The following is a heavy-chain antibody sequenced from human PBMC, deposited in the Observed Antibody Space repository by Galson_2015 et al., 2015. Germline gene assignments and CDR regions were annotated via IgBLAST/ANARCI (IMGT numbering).Heavy chain of an antibody. D-gene: IGHD3-22*01. CDR1: GDTLTRYY. V-gene: IGHV1-46*01. CDR3: ARDTGYYDSTGYYSWSAFDI. Sequence: SVKVSCKASGDTLTRYYMHWVRQAPGQGLEWMGIINPSGGSTSHAQKFQGRVTMTRDTSTSTVYMELNSLRSEDTAVYYCARDTGYYDSTGYYSWSAFDIWGQGTMVTVSS. J-gene: IGHJ3*02. CDR2: INPSGGST.